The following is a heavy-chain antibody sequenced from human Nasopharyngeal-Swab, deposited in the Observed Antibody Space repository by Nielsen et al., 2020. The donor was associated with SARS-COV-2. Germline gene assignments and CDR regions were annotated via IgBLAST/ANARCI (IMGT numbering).Heavy chain of an antibody. D-gene: IGHD3-22*01. CDR2: ISYDGSNK. CDR1: GFTFSSYA. CDR3: ARGFPADYYDSSGYFYGAFDI. Sequence: GESLKISCAASGFTFSSYAMHWVRQAPGKGLEWVAVISYDGSNKYYADSVKGRFTISRDNSKNTLYLQMNSLRAEDTAVYYCARGFPADYYDSSGYFYGAFDIWGQGTMVTVSS. V-gene: IGHV3-30*04. J-gene: IGHJ3*02.